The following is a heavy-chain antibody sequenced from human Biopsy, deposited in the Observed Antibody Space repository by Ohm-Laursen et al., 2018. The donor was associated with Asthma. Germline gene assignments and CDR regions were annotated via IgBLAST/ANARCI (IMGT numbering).Heavy chain of an antibody. V-gene: IGHV3-11*01. CDR3: ARGYSTSWYFGY. Sequence: SLRLSCSASGFSFSDYYTMWIRQAPGKGLEWAAYISSRGSNLYYADSVKGRFTIPRDNPKKSVYLQLDSLRVEDTAVYYCARGYSTSWYFGYWGQGTVVTVSS. D-gene: IGHD6-13*01. J-gene: IGHJ4*02. CDR2: ISSRGSNL. CDR1: GFSFSDYY.